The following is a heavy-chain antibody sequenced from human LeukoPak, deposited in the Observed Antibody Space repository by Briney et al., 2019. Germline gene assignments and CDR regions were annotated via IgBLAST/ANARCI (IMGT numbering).Heavy chain of an antibody. V-gene: IGHV3-48*02. J-gene: IGHJ4*02. Sequence: PGGSLRLSCAASGFTFSSYSMNWVRQAPGKGLEWVSYISSSSSTIYYADSVKGRFTITRDNAKNSLYLQMNSLRDEDTAVYYCARGEPLPQESYARTYVSADYWGQGTLVTVSS. CDR2: ISSSSSTI. CDR3: ARGEPLPQESYARTYVSADY. CDR1: GFTFSSYS. D-gene: IGHD1-26*01.